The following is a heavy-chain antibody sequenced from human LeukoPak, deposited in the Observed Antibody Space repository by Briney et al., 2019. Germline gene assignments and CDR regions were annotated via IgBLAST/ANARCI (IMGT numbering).Heavy chain of an antibody. D-gene: IGHD6-6*01. CDR2: VYYSGSA. CDR1: DGSISTYY. Sequence: SETLSLTCTISDGSISTYYWSWLRQPPGKGLEWIGYVYYSGSADYNPSLRSRVTLSVDTSKNQFSLTLTSVTAADTAMYYCATTTIGSSSSYYFDYWGRGTLVTVSS. J-gene: IGHJ4*02. V-gene: IGHV4-59*03. CDR3: ATTTIGSSSSYYFDY.